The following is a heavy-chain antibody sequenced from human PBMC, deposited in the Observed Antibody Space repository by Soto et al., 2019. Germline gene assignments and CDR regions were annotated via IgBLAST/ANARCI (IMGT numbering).Heavy chain of an antibody. D-gene: IGHD3-3*01. CDR3: GIGIFRGVPDAFDI. J-gene: IGHJ3*02. Sequence: ASVKVSCKASGYTFTSYGISWVRQAPGQGLEWMGWISAYNGNTNYAQKLQGRVTMTTDTSTSTAYMELRSLRSDDTAVYYCGIGIFRGVPDAFDIWGQGTMATVSS. CDR1: GYTFTSYG. V-gene: IGHV1-18*01. CDR2: ISAYNGNT.